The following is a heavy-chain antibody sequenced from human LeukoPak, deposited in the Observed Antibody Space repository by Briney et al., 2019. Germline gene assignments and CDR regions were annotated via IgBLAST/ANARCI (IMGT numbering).Heavy chain of an antibody. V-gene: IGHV4-59*12. CDR2: IYYSGST. D-gene: IGHD2-2*01. Sequence: SETLSLTCTVSGGSISSYYWSWIRQPPGKGLEWIGYIYYSGSTNYNPSLKSRVTMSVDTSKNQFSLKLRSVTAADTAVYYCVRDVSQPYYYADWGQGTLVTVSS. CDR1: GGSISSYY. CDR3: VRDVSQPYYYAD. J-gene: IGHJ4*02.